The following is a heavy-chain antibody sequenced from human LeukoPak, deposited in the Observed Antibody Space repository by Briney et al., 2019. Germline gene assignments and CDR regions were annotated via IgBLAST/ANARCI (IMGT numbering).Heavy chain of an antibody. Sequence: ASVKVSCKASGYTFTSYAMHWVRQAPGQRLEWMGWSNAGNGNTKYSQEFQGRVTITTDESTSTAYMELSSLRSEDTAVYYCAADYYDSSGYYNWGQGTLVTVSS. D-gene: IGHD3-22*01. CDR1: GYTFTSYA. J-gene: IGHJ4*02. CDR3: AADYYDSSGYYN. V-gene: IGHV1-3*02. CDR2: SNAGNGNT.